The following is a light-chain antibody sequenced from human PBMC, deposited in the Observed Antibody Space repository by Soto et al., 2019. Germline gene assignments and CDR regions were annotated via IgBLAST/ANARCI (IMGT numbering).Light chain of an antibody. CDR2: EVR. CDR3: SSFTSRSSLI. Sequence: QSALTQPPSVSGSPGQSITIFCAGTMRDIGAYNLVSWYQQHPGRAPQLIIYEVRNRPSGSSFRFSGSKSGNTASLTISGLQAEDEADYYCSSFTSRSSLIFGGGTKVTVL. V-gene: IGLV2-14*01. J-gene: IGLJ2*01. CDR1: MRDIGAYNL.